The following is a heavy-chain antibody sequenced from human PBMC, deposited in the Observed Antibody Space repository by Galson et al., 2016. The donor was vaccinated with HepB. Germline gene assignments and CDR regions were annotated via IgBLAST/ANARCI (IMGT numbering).Heavy chain of an antibody. D-gene: IGHD2-2*01. CDR1: GGSFSGYY. V-gene: IGHV4-34*01. Sequence: SETLSLTCAVFGGSFSGYYWTWIRQPPGKGLEWIGEINHRGSTNYNPSLKSRVTISVDKSKNQFSLKLSSVTAADTAVYYCARDQGYCSSTNCYGKLDYWGQGSLVTVSS. CDR3: ARDQGYCSSTNCYGKLDY. CDR2: INHRGST. J-gene: IGHJ4*02.